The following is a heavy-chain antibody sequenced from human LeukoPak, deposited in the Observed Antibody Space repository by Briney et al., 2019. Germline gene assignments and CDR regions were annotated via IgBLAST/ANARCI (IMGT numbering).Heavy chain of an antibody. V-gene: IGHV1-2*02. CDR1: GYSFITYY. CDR3: ARDPAQSYYTDV. J-gene: IGHJ6*03. Sequence: ASVKVSCKASGYSFITYYIHWVRQAPGQGLEWMGWINPKSPGTNYAQKLQGRVTVTRDTSISTAYMELSSLTSDDTAVYYCARDPAQSYYTDVWGIGTTVTVSS. CDR2: INPKSPGT.